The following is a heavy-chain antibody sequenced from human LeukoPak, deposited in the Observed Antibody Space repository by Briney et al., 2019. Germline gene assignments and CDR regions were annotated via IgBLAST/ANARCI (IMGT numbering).Heavy chain of an antibody. D-gene: IGHD2-2*01. CDR1: GGLINRYY. V-gene: IGHV4-59*08. Sequence: SEPLTLPCTVSGGLINRYYWPWIPQSPERGVEWIGDIFYSGGSNYNPSLKSRVTISVDTSKNHFSLKLSSVTAAETAVYYCAGLGSTFDSWGQGTMVTVSS. CDR2: IFYSGGS. CDR3: AGLGSTFDS. J-gene: IGHJ3*02.